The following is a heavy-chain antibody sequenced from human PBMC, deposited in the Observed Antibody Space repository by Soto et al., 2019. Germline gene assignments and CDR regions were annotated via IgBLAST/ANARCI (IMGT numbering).Heavy chain of an antibody. CDR2: INAGNGNT. D-gene: IGHD1-1*01. CDR1: GYTFTSYA. V-gene: IGHV1-3*01. J-gene: IGHJ4*02. Sequence: ASVKVSCKASGYTFTSYAMHRVRQAPGQRLEWMGWINAGNGNTKYSQKFQGRVTITRDTSASTAYMELSSLRSEDTAVYYCGRVRSGSTGTLDYWGQGTLVTVSS. CDR3: GRVRSGSTGTLDY.